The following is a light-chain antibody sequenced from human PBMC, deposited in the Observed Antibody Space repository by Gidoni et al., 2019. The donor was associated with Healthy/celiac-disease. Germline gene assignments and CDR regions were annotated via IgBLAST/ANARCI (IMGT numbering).Light chain of an antibody. CDR3: NSRDSSGNHLGV. V-gene: IGLV3-19*01. CDR2: GKN. Sequence: SSELTQDPAGSVALGQTVRITCQGDSLRSYYASWYQQKPGQAPVLVIYGKNNRPSGIPDRFSGSSSGNTASLTITGAQAEDEADYYCNSRDSSGNHLGVFGGGTKLTVL. J-gene: IGLJ3*02. CDR1: SLRSYY.